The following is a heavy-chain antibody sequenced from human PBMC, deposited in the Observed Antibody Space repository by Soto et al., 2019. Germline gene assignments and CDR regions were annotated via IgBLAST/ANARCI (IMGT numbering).Heavy chain of an antibody. J-gene: IGHJ4*02. CDR2: FDPEDGET. V-gene: IGHV1-24*01. D-gene: IGHD3-3*01. CDR1: GYTLTELS. Sequence: GASVKVSCKVSGYTLTELSMHWVRQAPGKGLEWMGGFDPEDGETIYAQKFQGRVTMTEDTSTDTAYMELSSLRSEDTAVYYCATISRRTYYDFWSGYPDLGYWGQGTLVTVS. CDR3: ATISRRTYYDFWSGYPDLGY.